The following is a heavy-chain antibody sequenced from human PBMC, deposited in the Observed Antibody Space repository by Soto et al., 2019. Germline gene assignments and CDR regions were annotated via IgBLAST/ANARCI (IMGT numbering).Heavy chain of an antibody. Sequence: PGGSLRLSCAASGFTFSSYDMHWVRQATGKGLEWVSAIGTAGDTYYPGSVKGRFTISRENAKNSLYLQMNSLRAGDTALYYCARAGAHNSKGYCSGGSCRLSAFDIWGQGTMVTVSS. V-gene: IGHV3-13*01. D-gene: IGHD2-15*01. J-gene: IGHJ3*02. CDR2: IGTAGDT. CDR3: ARAGAHNSKGYCSGGSCRLSAFDI. CDR1: GFTFSSYD.